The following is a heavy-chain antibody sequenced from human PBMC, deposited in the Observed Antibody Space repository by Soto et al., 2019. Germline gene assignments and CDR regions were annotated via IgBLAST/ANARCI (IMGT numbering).Heavy chain of an antibody. D-gene: IGHD4-17*01. CDR1: GFTVNIYA. J-gene: IGHJ6*02. CDR3: AREDDYGYRYINYGLDV. CDR2: ISFDGTKK. V-gene: IGHV3-30-3*01. Sequence: PXESLSLSCAASGFTVNIYALHWVRQAPGKGLEWVAVISFDGTKKYYSDSVKGRFTISRDNLKNTLYLQMNNLRVEDAALYFCAREDDYGYRYINYGLDVWGQGTTVTVSS.